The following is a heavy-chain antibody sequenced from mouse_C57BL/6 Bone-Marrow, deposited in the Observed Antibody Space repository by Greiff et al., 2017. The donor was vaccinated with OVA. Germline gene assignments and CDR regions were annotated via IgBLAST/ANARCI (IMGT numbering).Heavy chain of an antibody. Sequence: EVKLMESGGGLVQPGGSLKLSCAASGFTFSDYGMAWVRQAPRKGPEWVAFISNLAYSIYYADTVTGRFTISRENAKNTLYLEMSSLRSADTAMYYCARRDYGSSPYAMDYWGQGTSVTVSS. J-gene: IGHJ4*01. CDR3: ARRDYGSSPYAMDY. CDR2: ISNLAYSI. V-gene: IGHV5-15*01. D-gene: IGHD1-1*01. CDR1: GFTFSDYG.